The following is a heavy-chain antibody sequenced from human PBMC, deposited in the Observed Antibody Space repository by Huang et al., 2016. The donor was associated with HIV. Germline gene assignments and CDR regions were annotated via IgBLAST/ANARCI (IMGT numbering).Heavy chain of an antibody. CDR1: GFTFSSHW. CDR2: INNDGSTT. CDR3: ARGVGGNSDY. V-gene: IGHV3-74*01. D-gene: IGHD2-15*01. J-gene: IGHJ4*02. Sequence: EVQLVESGGGLVQPGGSLRLSCAASGFTFSSHWMHWVRQGPGKGPGGVSRINNDGSTTTYADAVKGRFTISRDNAKNTLHLQMNSLRVEDTAVYYCARGVGGNSDYWGQGTLVTVSS.